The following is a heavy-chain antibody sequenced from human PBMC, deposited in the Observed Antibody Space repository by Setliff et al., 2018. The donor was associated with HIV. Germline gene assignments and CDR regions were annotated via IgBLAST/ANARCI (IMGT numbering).Heavy chain of an antibody. CDR1: GFTFSSYV. Sequence: SLRLSCAASGFTFSSYVMHWVRQAPGKGLEWVAYIRNDGNYKIYADSVKGRFTVSRDNSKNTVYLQVNSLRPEDTAVYYCARDERWSLDYWGQGTLVTVSS. D-gene: IGHD2-8*01. J-gene: IGHJ4*02. CDR3: ARDERWSLDY. CDR2: IRNDGNYK. V-gene: IGHV3-30*02.